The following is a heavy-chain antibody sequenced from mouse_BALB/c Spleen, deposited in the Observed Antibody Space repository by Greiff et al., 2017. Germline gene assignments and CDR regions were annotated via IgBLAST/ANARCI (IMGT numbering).Heavy chain of an antibody. CDR2: ISSGGGST. V-gene: IGHV5-12-1*01. CDR3: ARPSYSWYFDV. CDR1: GFAFSSYD. J-gene: IGHJ1*01. Sequence: EVKVEESGGGLVKPGGSLKLSCAASGFAFSSYDMSWVRQTPEKRLEWVAYISSGGGSTYYPDTVKGRFTISRDNAKNTLYLQMSSLKSEDTAMYYCARPSYSWYFDVWGAGTTVTVSS. D-gene: IGHD1-1*01.